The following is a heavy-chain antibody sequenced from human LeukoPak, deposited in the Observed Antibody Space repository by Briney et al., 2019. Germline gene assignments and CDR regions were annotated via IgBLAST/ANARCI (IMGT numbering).Heavy chain of an antibody. CDR3: ARDWAGTTVGAFDI. V-gene: IGHV3-30-3*01. J-gene: IGHJ3*02. CDR2: ISYDGSNK. D-gene: IGHD1-14*01. CDR1: GFTFSSYA. Sequence: PGRSLRLSCAASGFTFSSYAMHWVRQAPGKGLEWVPVISYDGSNKYYADSVKGRFTISRDNSKNTLYLQMNSLRAEDTAVYYCARDWAGTTVGAFDIWGQGTMVTVSS.